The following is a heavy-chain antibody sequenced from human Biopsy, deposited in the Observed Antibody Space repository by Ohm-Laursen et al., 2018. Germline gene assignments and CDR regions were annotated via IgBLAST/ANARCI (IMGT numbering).Heavy chain of an antibody. CDR1: GGSSSNSG. CDR3: ARTSIMDV. V-gene: IGHV1-69*04. D-gene: IGHD2/OR15-2a*01. Sequence: SVKVSCTASGGSSSNSGITWVRQAPGQGLEWMGRSIPMLGIANYAQKFQDRLTITSDKFTRTAYMELSSLRSEDTAVYYCARTSIMDVWGQGTTVTVSS. CDR2: SIPMLGIA. J-gene: IGHJ6*02.